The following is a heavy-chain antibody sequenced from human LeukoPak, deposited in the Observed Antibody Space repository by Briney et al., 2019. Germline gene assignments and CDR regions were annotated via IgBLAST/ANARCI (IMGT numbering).Heavy chain of an antibody. CDR3: ASSPRITMIVA. CDR2: INHSGST. CDR1: GGSFSGYY. D-gene: IGHD3-22*01. Sequence: PSETLSLTCAVYGGSFSGYYWSWIRQPPGKGLEWIGEINHSGSTNYNPSLKSRVTISVDTPKNQFSLKLSSVTAADTAVYYCASSPRITMIVAWGQGTLVTVSS. J-gene: IGHJ5*02. V-gene: IGHV4-34*01.